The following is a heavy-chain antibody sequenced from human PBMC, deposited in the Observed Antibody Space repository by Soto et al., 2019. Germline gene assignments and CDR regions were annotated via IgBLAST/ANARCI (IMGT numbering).Heavy chain of an antibody. CDR2: IDSNGGT. J-gene: IGHJ6*02. V-gene: IGHV4-59*08. D-gene: IGHD3-10*01. CDR1: DDSSSNYK. Sequence: QVQLQESGPGLVKPSETLSLTCTVSDDSSSNYKWSWIRQPPGRRLEWIGYIDSNGGTSYNPSLQSRVTISRDTSTKQFFLKLSSVTAADTAVYYCVRQGFGRLHGLVDVWGQGTTVTVSS. CDR3: VRQGFGRLHGLVDV.